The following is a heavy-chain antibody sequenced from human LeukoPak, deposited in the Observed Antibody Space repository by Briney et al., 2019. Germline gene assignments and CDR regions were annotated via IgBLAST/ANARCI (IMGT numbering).Heavy chain of an antibody. J-gene: IGHJ4*02. CDR3: ARNCGGDCYASFDY. CDR2: IIPIFGTA. D-gene: IGHD2-21*02. V-gene: IGHV1-69*13. Sequence: SVKVSCKASGYTFTGYYMYWVRQAPGQGLEWMGGIIPIFGTANYAQKFQGRVTITADESTSTAYMELSSLRSEDTAVYYCARNCGGDCYASFDYWGQGTLVTVSS. CDR1: GYTFTGYY.